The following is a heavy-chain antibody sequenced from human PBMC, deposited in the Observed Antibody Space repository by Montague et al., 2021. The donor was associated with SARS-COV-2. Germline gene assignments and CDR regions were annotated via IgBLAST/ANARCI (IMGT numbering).Heavy chain of an antibody. V-gene: IGHV4-39*07. CDR2: IYYSGST. CDR1: GGSISSSSYY. Sequence: SETLSLPCTVSGGSISSSSYYWGWIRQPPGKGLEWIGSIYYSGSTYYNPSLKSRVTISVDTSKNQFSLKLSSVTAADTAVYYCARDQGYNWNYYYYYGMDVWGQGTTVTVSS. J-gene: IGHJ6*02. D-gene: IGHD1-20*01. CDR3: ARDQGYNWNYYYYYGMDV.